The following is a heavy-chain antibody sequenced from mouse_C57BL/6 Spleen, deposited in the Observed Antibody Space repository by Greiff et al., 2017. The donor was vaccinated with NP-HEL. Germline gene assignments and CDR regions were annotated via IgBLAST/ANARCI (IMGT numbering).Heavy chain of an antibody. CDR3: ARSGYDYDAAWFAY. V-gene: IGHV1-63*01. Sequence: QVQLKESGAELVRPGTSVKMSCKASGYTFTNYWIGWAKQRPGHGLEWIGDIYPGGGYTNYNEKFKGKATLTADKSSSTAYMQFSSLTSEDSAIYYCARSGYDYDAAWFAYWGQGTLVTVSA. CDR1: GYTFTNYW. J-gene: IGHJ3*01. D-gene: IGHD2-4*01. CDR2: IYPGGGYT.